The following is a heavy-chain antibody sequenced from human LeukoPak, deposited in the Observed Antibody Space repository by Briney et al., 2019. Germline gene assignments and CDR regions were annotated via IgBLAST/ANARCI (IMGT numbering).Heavy chain of an antibody. V-gene: IGHV1-2*02. D-gene: IGHD2-2*01. CDR1: GYTFTGYY. J-gene: IGHJ3*02. CDR3: ARDIVVVPAVDAFDI. CDR2: INPNSGGT. Sequence: ASVKVSCKASGYTFTGYYMHWVRQAPGQGLEWMGWINPNSGGTNYAQKLQGRVTMTRDTSISTAYMELSRLRSDDTAVYYCARDIVVVPAVDAFDIWGQGTMVTVSS.